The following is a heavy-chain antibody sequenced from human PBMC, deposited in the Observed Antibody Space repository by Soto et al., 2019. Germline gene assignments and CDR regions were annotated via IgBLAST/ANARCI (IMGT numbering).Heavy chain of an antibody. CDR3: VRSACVINNCSYRGVR. CDR1: GFDFKTYG. J-gene: IGHJ4*02. CDR2: IGFAGTNI. D-gene: IGHD1-20*01. V-gene: IGHV3-33*01. Sequence: QGQLVESGGGVVQPGRSLRLSCVASGFDFKTYGMHWVRQAPGKGLEWVAVIGFAGTNIHYSDSVRGRFSISRDNSEKTVSLQMNSLRVEDSALYYCVRSACVINNCSYRGVRWGEGTLVTV.